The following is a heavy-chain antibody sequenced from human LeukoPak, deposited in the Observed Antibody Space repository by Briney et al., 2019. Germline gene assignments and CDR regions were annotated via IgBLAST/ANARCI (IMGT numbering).Heavy chain of an antibody. V-gene: IGHV1-18*01. D-gene: IGHD6-19*01. CDR1: GYTFTSYG. CDR3: ARHVQFPNSSGWYRYYYGMDV. CDR2: ISAYNGNT. J-gene: IGHJ6*02. Sequence: ASVKVSCKASGYTFTSYGISWVRQAPGQGLEWMGWISAYNGNTNHAQNLQGRVTMTTDTSTSTAYMELRSLRSDDTAVYYCARHVQFPNSSGWYRYYYGMDVWGQGTTVTVSS.